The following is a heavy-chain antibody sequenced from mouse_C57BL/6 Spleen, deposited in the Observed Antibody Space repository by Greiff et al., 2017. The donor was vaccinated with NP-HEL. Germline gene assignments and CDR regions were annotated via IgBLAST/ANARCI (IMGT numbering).Heavy chain of an antibody. CDR2: IDPSDSYT. J-gene: IGHJ4*01. CDR3: ARELRRGHYYAMDY. D-gene: IGHD2-12*01. V-gene: IGHV1-69*01. CDR1: GYTFTSYW. Sequence: QVQLQQPGAELVMPGASVKLSCKASGYTFTSYWMHWVKQRPGQGLEWIGEIDPSDSYTNYNQKFKGKSTLTVDKSSSTAYMQLSSLTSEDSAVYYCARELRRGHYYAMDYWGQGTSVTVSS.